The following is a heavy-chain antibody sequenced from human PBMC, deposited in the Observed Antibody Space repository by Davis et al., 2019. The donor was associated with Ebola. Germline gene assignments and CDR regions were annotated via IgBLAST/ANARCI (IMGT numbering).Heavy chain of an antibody. Sequence: GGSLRLSCAASGFTFSSYAISWVRQAPGKGLEWVSSISSSSSYIYYADSVKGRFTISRDNAKNSLYLQMNSLRAEDTAVYYCARDRSGLRSYGMDVWGKGTTVTVSS. D-gene: IGHD4-17*01. V-gene: IGHV3-21*01. CDR1: GFTFSSYA. CDR2: ISSSSSYI. CDR3: ARDRSGLRSYGMDV. J-gene: IGHJ6*04.